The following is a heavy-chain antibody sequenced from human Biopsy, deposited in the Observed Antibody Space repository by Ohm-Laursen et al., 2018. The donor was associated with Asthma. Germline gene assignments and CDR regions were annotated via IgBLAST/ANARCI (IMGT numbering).Heavy chain of an antibody. Sequence: TLSLTCPVSADSISSNNLYWGWIRQPPGKGLEWIATISYTGSTYYNPSLKSRVTISVDTSNTHFSLKLSSLTAADTAVYYCARHSGNYYAQLNYWSQGTLVTVSS. D-gene: IGHD1-26*01. J-gene: IGHJ4*02. CDR1: ADSISSNNLY. CDR2: ISYTGST. CDR3: ARHSGNYYAQLNY. V-gene: IGHV4-39*01.